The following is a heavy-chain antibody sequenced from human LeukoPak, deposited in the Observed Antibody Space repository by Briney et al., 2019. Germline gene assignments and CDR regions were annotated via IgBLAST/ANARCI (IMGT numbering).Heavy chain of an antibody. Sequence: GESLKISCKGSGYSFSNYWIDWVRQMPGKGLEWMGIIYPDDSDTRYSPSFQGQVTISADKSISTAYLQWSSLKASDTAMYYCARPYNYYDRIDIWGQGTMVTVSS. J-gene: IGHJ3*02. CDR3: ARPYNYYDRIDI. CDR2: IYPDDSDT. V-gene: IGHV5-51*01. D-gene: IGHD3-22*01. CDR1: GYSFSNYW.